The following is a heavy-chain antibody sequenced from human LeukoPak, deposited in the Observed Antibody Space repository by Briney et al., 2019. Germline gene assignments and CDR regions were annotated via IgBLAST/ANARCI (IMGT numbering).Heavy chain of an antibody. V-gene: IGHV3-43*01. CDR3: TKIGVADSLDS. J-gene: IGHJ4*02. D-gene: IGHD6-19*01. CDR1: DFNFDDYT. Sequence: GGSLRLSCAASDFNFDDYTMHWVRQTPGKVLEWVSLISWDCSGTYDADSVKGRFTVSRDNSKNSLYLQMNSLRTDDTALYYCTKIGVADSLDSWGQGTLVTVSS. CDR2: ISWDCSGT.